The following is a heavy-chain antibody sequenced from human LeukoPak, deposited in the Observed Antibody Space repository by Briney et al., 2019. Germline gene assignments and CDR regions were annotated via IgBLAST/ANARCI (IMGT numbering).Heavy chain of an antibody. V-gene: IGHV4-59*01. J-gene: IGHJ4*02. D-gene: IGHD5-18*01. CDR3: ARDRYTYGTGIGY. CDR2: IYYSGST. Sequence: PSETLSLTCTVSGGXISNYYWSWIRQPPGKGLEWIGYIYYSGSTDYNPSLKSRVSISVDTSKNQFSLKLNSVTAADTAVYYCARDRYTYGTGIGYWGQGILVTVSS. CDR1: GGXISNYY.